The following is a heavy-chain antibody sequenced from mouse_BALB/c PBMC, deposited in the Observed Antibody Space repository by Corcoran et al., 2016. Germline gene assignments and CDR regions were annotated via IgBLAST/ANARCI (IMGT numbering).Heavy chain of an antibody. CDR2: IYPGSGST. J-gene: IGHJ2*01. Sequence: QVQLQQSGPELVKTGASVKMSCKASGYTFTDYVISWVKQRTGQGLEWIGEIYPGSGSTYYNEKFKGKATLTTDKSSNTAYMQLSSLTSEDSAVYFCARSRCNYGYWGQGTTLTVSS. V-gene: IGHV1-81*01. CDR3: ARSRCNYGY. D-gene: IGHD2-1*01. CDR1: GYTFTDYV.